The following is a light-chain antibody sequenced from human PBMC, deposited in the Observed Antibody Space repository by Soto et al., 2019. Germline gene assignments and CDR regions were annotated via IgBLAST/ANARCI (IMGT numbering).Light chain of an antibody. CDR1: QDISNH. CDR3: QHYGSLPYI. V-gene: IGKV1-33*01. CDR2: ASS. Sequence: DIQMTQSPSSLSASVGDRVTITCQASQDISNHLNWYQHKPEEAPKLLIYASSNLETGVPSRFNGRGSVTDFTFTINTLQPEDIAIYYCQHYGSLPYIFGQGTTLEI. J-gene: IGKJ2*01.